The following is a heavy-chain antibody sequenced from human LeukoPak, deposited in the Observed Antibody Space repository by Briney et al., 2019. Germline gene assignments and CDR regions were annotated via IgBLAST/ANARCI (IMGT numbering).Heavy chain of an antibody. CDR3: ASLVWPEYYFDY. V-gene: IGHV1-18*01. CDR1: GYTFTSYG. J-gene: IGHJ4*02. Sequence: GASVKVSCKASGYTFTSYGISWVRQAPGQGLEWMGWISAYNGNTNYAQKLQGRVTMTTDTSTSAAYMELRSLRSDDTAVYYCASLVWPEYYFDYWGQGTLVTVSS. CDR2: ISAYNGNT. D-gene: IGHD3-16*01.